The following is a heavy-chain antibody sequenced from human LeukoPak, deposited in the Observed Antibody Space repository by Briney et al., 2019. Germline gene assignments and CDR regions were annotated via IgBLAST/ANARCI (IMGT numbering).Heavy chain of an antibody. J-gene: IGHJ3*02. Sequence: GGSLRLSCAASGFTFSSYWMSWVRQAPGKGLEWVANIKQDGSAKYYVDSVKGRFTISRDNAKNSLYLQMNSLRAEDTAVYYCARDVAELGYCSGGSCYSVADAFDIWGQGTMVTVSS. CDR2: IKQDGSAK. CDR3: ARDVAELGYCSGGSCYSVADAFDI. V-gene: IGHV3-7*01. D-gene: IGHD2-15*01. CDR1: GFTFSSYW.